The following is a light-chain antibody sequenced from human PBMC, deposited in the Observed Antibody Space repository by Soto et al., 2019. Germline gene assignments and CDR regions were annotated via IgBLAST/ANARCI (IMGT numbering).Light chain of an antibody. CDR2: GPS. V-gene: IGKV3-15*01. Sequence: EIVVTHSPTTLSVSPGSRFTLSCRASQSVSYNLAWYQQKPGQAPRLLIYGPSTRATGIPARFSGSGSGTDFTLTISRLQPADFAAYYCQQYGSSPTITFGQGTRLEIK. CDR3: QQYGSSPTIT. J-gene: IGKJ5*01. CDR1: QSVSYN.